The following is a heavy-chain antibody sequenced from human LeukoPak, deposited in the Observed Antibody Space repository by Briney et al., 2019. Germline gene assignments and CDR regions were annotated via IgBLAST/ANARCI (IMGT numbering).Heavy chain of an antibody. CDR2: ISYDGSNK. D-gene: IGHD1-1*01. V-gene: IGHV3-30*02. CDR1: GFTFSTYG. J-gene: IGHJ4*02. Sequence: GGSLRLSCAASGFTFSTYGMNWVRQAPGKGLEWVAIISYDGSNKNSADSAKGRFTISRDNSKNTLYLQMDSLRPEDTAVYYCAKDQLARERYGGEEPDYWGQGTLVTVSS. CDR3: AKDQLARERYGGEEPDY.